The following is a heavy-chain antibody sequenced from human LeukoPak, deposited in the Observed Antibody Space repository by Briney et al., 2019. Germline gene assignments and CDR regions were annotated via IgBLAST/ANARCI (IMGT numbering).Heavy chain of an antibody. CDR2: IYSGGST. CDR1: GFTVSSNY. J-gene: IGHJ3*02. V-gene: IGHV3-53*01. CDR3: ATYDSSGLGAFDI. Sequence: GGSLRLSCAASGFTVSSNYMSWVRQAPGKGLEWVSVIYSGGSTYYADSVKGRFTISRDNSKNTLYLQMNSLRAEDTAVYYCATYDSSGLGAFDIWGQGTKVTVSS. D-gene: IGHD3-22*01.